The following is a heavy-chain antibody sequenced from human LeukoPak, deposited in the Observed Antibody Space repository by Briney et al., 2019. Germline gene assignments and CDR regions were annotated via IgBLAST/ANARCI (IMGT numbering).Heavy chain of an antibody. CDR3: ARRSIAARLVAFDI. D-gene: IGHD6-6*01. CDR2: ISSSSSTI. CDR1: GFTFSSYE. J-gene: IGHJ3*02. V-gene: IGHV3-48*03. Sequence: PGGSLRLSCAASGFTFSSYEMNWVRQAPGKGLEWVSYISSSSSTIYYADSVKGRFTISRDNAKNSLYLQMNSLRAEDTAVYYCARRSIAARLVAFDIWGQGTMVTVSS.